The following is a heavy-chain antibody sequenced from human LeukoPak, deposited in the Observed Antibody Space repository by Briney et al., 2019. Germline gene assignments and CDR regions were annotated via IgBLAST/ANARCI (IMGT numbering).Heavy chain of an antibody. CDR3: ARDEAGSGWSQRHFDY. V-gene: IGHV4-59*01. CDR2: IYYSGTT. J-gene: IGHJ4*02. CDR1: GGSISGYY. D-gene: IGHD6-19*01. Sequence: SETLSLTCTVSGGSISGYYCGWIRQPPGKGLEWIGTIYYSGTTNYNPSLKSRVTISVDTSKNQFSLKLTSVTAADTAVYYCARDEAGSGWSQRHFDYWGQGTLVTVSS.